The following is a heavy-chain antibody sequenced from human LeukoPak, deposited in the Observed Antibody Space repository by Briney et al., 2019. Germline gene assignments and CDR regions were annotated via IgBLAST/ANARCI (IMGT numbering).Heavy chain of an antibody. J-gene: IGHJ3*01. CDR1: GFAFTGPL. V-gene: IGHV1-2*02. Sequence: ASVKVSCKASGFAFTGPLIHGVRQAPGQGLECLGWINPVSGATNYAPKFQGRVTLTRDTSISAVYIDLTRLTPDDTAVYYCAQQRGGDAYHLWGQGTMVTVS. D-gene: IGHD6-13*01. CDR2: INPVSGAT. CDR3: AQQRGGDAYHL.